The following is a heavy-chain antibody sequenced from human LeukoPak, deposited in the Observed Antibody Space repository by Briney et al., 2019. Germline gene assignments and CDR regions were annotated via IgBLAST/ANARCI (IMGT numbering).Heavy chain of an antibody. CDR3: AKFYSSGWSRYHDAFAI. D-gene: IGHD6-19*01. V-gene: IGHV3-23*01. Sequence: GGSLRLSCAASGFTFSSYGMSWVRHAPGKGLEWVSAISGSGGSTYYADSVKGRFTISRDNSKNTLYLQMNSLRAEDTAVYYCAKFYSSGWSRYHDAFAIWGQGTMVTVSS. J-gene: IGHJ3*02. CDR2: ISGSGGST. CDR1: GFTFSSYG.